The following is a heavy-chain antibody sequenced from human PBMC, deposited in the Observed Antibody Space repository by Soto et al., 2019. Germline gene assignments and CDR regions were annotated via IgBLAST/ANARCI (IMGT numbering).Heavy chain of an antibody. CDR3: ARDESCGYYDSSGPPACGYYYGMDV. J-gene: IGHJ6*02. Sequence: QVQLVQSGAEVKKPGSSVKVSCKASGGTFSSYAISWVRQAPGQGLEWMGGIIPIFGTANYAQKFQGRVTITADESTSTAYMELSSLRSEDTAVYYCARDESCGYYDSSGPPACGYYYGMDVWGQGTTVTVSS. CDR1: GGTFSSYA. V-gene: IGHV1-69*01. D-gene: IGHD3-22*01. CDR2: IIPIFGTA.